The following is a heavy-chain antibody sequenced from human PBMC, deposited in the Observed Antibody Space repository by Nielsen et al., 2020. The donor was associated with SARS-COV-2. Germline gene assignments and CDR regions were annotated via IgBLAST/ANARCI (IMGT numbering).Heavy chain of an antibody. CDR3: ARDGTIAVAGTWDYYYGMDV. V-gene: IGHV1-18*01. CDR1: GYTFTSYG. Sequence: ASVKVSCKASGYTFTSYGISWVRQAPGQGLEWMGWISAYNGNTNYAQKLQGRVTMTTDTSTSTAYMELRSLRSDDTAVYYCARDGTIAVAGTWDYYYGMDVWGQGTTVTVS. D-gene: IGHD6-19*01. J-gene: IGHJ6*02. CDR2: ISAYNGNT.